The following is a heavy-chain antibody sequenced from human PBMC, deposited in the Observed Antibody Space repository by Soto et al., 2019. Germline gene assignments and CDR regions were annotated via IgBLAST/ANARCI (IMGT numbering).Heavy chain of an antibody. V-gene: IGHV1-69*12. CDR3: ARGDATKIVVTTYYAMDV. J-gene: IGHJ6*02. Sequence: QVQLVQSGAEVKKPGSSVKVSSKATGGSLSNYGISWVRQAPGQGLEWMGAIIPVFGTPNYAQKFQDRVTITADESTTTVYMEVRSLTSEDTAVYYCARGDATKIVVTTYYAMDVWGQGSTVPVSS. D-gene: IGHD3-22*01. CDR1: GGSLSNYG. CDR2: IIPVFGTP.